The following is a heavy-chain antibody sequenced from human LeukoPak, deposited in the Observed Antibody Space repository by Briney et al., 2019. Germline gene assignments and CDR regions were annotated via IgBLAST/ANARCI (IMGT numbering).Heavy chain of an antibody. Sequence: GASVKVSCKASGYTFTRYGISWVRQAPGQGLEWMGWISAYNGNTNYAQKLQGRVTMTTDTSTSTAYMELRSLRSDDTAVYYCARDPWVVVAATNYYYYYMDVWGKGTTVTVSS. CDR3: ARDPWVVVAATNYYYYYMDV. CDR2: ISAYNGNT. V-gene: IGHV1-18*01. J-gene: IGHJ6*03. CDR1: GYTFTRYG. D-gene: IGHD2-15*01.